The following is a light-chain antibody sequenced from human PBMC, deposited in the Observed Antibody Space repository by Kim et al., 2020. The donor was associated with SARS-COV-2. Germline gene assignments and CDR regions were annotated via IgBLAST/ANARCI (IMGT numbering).Light chain of an antibody. V-gene: IGKV3-20*01. Sequence: TPEESASLSCRASTNISSALLAGYQHRPGQAPRLLMSGASIRATGIPDRFSGSGSGTGFTLTISRLETDDCAVYYWQQYGTTPLTVGGGAKVDIK. CDR2: GAS. CDR1: TNISSAL. CDR3: QQYGTTPLT. J-gene: IGKJ4*01.